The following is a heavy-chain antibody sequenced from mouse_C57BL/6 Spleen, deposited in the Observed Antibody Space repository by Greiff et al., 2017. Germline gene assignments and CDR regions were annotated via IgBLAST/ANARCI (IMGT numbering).Heavy chain of an antibody. D-gene: IGHD1-1*01. CDR2: IDPYDSET. J-gene: IGHJ4*01. Sequence: VQLQQPGAELVRPGSSVKLSCKASGYTFTSYWMHWVKQRPRQGLEWIGNIDPYDSETHYNQKFKDKATLTVDKSSITAYMQLSSLTSEDSAVYYCASYYDGSIPHAIDYWAQVTSVPVSA. CDR1: GYTFTSYW. CDR3: ASYYDGSIPHAIDY. V-gene: IGHV1-52*01.